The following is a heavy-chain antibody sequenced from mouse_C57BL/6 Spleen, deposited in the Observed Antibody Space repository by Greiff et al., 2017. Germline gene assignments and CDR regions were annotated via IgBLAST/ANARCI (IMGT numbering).Heavy chain of an antibody. D-gene: IGHD1-1*01. CDR1: GYSITSGYY. J-gene: IGHJ2*01. Sequence: EVQLQESGPGLVKPSQSLSLTCSVTGYSITSGYYWNWIRQFPGNKLEWMGYISYDGSNNYNPSLKNRISITRDTSKNQFFLKLNSVTTEDTATYYCARGGYGSPFFDYWGQGTTLTVSS. V-gene: IGHV3-6*01. CDR3: ARGGYGSPFFDY. CDR2: ISYDGSN.